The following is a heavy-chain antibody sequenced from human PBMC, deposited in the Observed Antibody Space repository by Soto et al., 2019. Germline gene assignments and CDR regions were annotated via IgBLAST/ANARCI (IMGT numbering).Heavy chain of an antibody. CDR1: GYSFTSYW. D-gene: IGHD3-9*01. Sequence: PGESLKISCKGSGYSFTSYWIGWVRQMPGKGLECMGIIYPGDSDTRYSPSFQGQVTISADKSISTAYLQWSSLKASDTAMYYCAREPAYYDILTGYYSGGQDYWGQGTLVTVSS. V-gene: IGHV5-51*01. CDR2: IYPGDSDT. J-gene: IGHJ4*02. CDR3: AREPAYYDILTGYYSGGQDY.